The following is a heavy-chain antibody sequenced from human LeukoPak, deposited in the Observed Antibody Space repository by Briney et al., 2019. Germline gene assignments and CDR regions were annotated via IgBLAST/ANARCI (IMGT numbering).Heavy chain of an antibody. V-gene: IGHV3-48*03. J-gene: IGHJ5*02. D-gene: IGHD2-15*01. CDR2: ISSSGSTI. CDR3: ARDRIMVVGPYNWFDP. CDR1: GFTFSSYE. Sequence: GESLKISCAASGFTFSSYEMNWLRQAPGKGLEWISYISSSGSTIYYADSVKGRFTISRDNAENSLYLHMSSLRAEDTALYYCARDRIMVVGPYNWFDPWGQGTLVTVSS.